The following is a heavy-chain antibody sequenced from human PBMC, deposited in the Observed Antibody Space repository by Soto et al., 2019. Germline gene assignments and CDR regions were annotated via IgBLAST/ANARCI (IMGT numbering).Heavy chain of an antibody. CDR1: GFTFSNYS. J-gene: IGHJ6*02. V-gene: IGHV3-23*01. CDR3: AKVKGLVGAENV. D-gene: IGHD1-26*01. Sequence: PGGSLRLSCAASGFTFSNYSMSWVRQAPGKGLEWVSAISGTGGSTYYADSVKGRFTISRDNSKNTLYLQMNSLRAEDTAVYYCAKVKGLVGAENVWGQGTTVTVSS. CDR2: ISGTGGST.